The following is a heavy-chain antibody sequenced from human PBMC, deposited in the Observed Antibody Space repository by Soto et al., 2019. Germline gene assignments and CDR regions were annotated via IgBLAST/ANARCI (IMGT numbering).Heavy chain of an antibody. Sequence: PGGSLRLSCAASGFTFSDYYMSWIRQAPGKGLEWVSYISSSGSTIYYADSVKGRFTISRDSAKNSLYLQMNSLRAEDTAVYYCARGDGITMILEYFQHWGQGTLVTVSS. V-gene: IGHV3-11*01. D-gene: IGHD3-22*01. CDR2: ISSSGSTI. CDR3: ARGDGITMILEYFQH. CDR1: GFTFSDYY. J-gene: IGHJ1*01.